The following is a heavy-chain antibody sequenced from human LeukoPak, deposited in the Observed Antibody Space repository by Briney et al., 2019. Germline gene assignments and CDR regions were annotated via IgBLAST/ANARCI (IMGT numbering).Heavy chain of an antibody. D-gene: IGHD3-22*01. CDR1: GGSISSGGYY. J-gene: IGHJ4*02. Sequence: PSQTLSLTCTVSGGSISSGGYYWSWIRQPPGKGLEWIGYIYHSGSTYYNPSLKSRVTISVDRSKNQFSLKLSSVTAADTAVYYCAREETIVGYFDYWGQGTLVTVSS. CDR2: IYHSGST. V-gene: IGHV4-30-2*01. CDR3: AREETIVGYFDY.